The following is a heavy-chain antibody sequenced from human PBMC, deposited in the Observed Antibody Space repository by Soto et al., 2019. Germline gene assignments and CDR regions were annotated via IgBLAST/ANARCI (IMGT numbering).Heavy chain of an antibody. J-gene: IGHJ4*02. CDR3: ARTSRFDC. D-gene: IGHD6-6*01. CDR2: IYHSGST. V-gene: IGHV4-30-2*01. Sequence: SETLSLTCAVSGGSISSGGYSWSWILQPPGKGLEWIGYIYHSGSTYYNPSLKSRVTISVDTSKNQFSLKLSSVTAADTAVYYCARTSRFDCWGQGTLVTVSS. CDR1: GGSISSGGYS.